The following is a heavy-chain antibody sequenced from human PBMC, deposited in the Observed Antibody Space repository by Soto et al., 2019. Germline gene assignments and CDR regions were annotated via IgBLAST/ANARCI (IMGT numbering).Heavy chain of an antibody. Sequence: EVQLVESGGGLVKPGGSLRLSCAASGYTFSSYSMNWVRQAPGKGLEWVSSISSSSSYIYYADSVKGRFTISRDNAKNSLYLQMNSLRAEDTAVHYCAREWGLWFGELPSDYWGQGTLVTVSS. J-gene: IGHJ4*02. CDR1: GYTFSSYS. D-gene: IGHD3-10*01. V-gene: IGHV3-21*01. CDR3: AREWGLWFGELPSDY. CDR2: ISSSSSYI.